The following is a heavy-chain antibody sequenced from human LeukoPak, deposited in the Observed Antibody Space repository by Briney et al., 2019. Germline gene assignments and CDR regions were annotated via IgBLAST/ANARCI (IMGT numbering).Heavy chain of an antibody. CDR3: ARWVYGSGSKYPDFDY. CDR2: ISAYNGNT. D-gene: IGHD3-10*01. V-gene: IGHV1-18*01. J-gene: IGHJ4*02. CDR1: GYTFTSYG. Sequence: GASVKVSCKASGYTFTSYGISWVRQAPGQGLEWMGWISAYNGNTNYAQKLQGRVTMTTDTSTSTAYMELRSLRSDDTAVYYCARWVYGSGSKYPDFDYWGQGTLVTASS.